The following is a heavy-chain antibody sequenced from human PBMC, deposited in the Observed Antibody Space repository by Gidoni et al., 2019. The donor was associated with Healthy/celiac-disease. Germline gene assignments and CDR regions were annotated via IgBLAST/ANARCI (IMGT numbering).Heavy chain of an antibody. CDR3: AASRKGSSWFLATCDY. V-gene: IGHV1-18*01. Sequence: QVQLVQSGAEVKKPRASVKVSCKASGFTLPSSGITWVRQAPGQGLEWLGWISAYNGNTNNAQKLQGRVTMTTDTSTSTAYMELRSLRSDDTAVYYCAASRKGSSWFLATCDYWGQGTLVTVSS. CDR1: GFTLPSSG. CDR2: ISAYNGNT. D-gene: IGHD6-13*01. J-gene: IGHJ4*02.